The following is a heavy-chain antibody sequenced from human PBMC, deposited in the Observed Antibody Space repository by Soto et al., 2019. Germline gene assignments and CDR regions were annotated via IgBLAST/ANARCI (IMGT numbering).Heavy chain of an antibody. D-gene: IGHD3-22*01. Sequence: QVQLQESGPGLVKPSQTLSLTCTVSGGSISSGGYYWSWIRQHPGKGLEWIGYIYYSGSTYYNPSIKSQVTITVDTAKNQFSPKTSSVTAAATAEYYFARGVGYYASSGYYVNDSWGQGTLVTVSS. V-gene: IGHV4-31*01. CDR3: ARGVGYYASSGYYVNDS. CDR2: IYYSGST. CDR1: GGSISSGGYY. J-gene: IGHJ4*02.